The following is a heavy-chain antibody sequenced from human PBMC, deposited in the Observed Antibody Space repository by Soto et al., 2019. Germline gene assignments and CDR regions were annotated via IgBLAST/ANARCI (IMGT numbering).Heavy chain of an antibody. D-gene: IGHD6-19*01. CDR2: ISSGSSST. V-gene: IGHV3-48*02. J-gene: IGHJ4*02. CDR1: GFTFSSFG. CDR3: ARDRGGGWYGFDS. Sequence: EVQLVESGGGSVQPGGSLRLSCAASGFTFSSFGMNWVRQAPGKGLEWVSYISSGSSSTHYADSVRGRFIISRDNAKNSLYLQTNSLRDEDTAVYYCARDRGGGWYGFDSWGQGTLVTVSS.